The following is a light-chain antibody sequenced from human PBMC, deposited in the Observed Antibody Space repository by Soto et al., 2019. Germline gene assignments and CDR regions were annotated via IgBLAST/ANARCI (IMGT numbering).Light chain of an antibody. CDR1: QGISTY. CDR3: QQLNSYPYT. CDR2: AAS. J-gene: IGKJ2*01. Sequence: DIQLTQSPSFLSASVGDRVTITCRASQGISTYLAWYQQKPGKAPKVLIYAASTLQSGVPSRFSGSGSGTEFTLTIGSLQPEYFATYHCQQLNSYPYTFGQGTKLEIK. V-gene: IGKV1-9*01.